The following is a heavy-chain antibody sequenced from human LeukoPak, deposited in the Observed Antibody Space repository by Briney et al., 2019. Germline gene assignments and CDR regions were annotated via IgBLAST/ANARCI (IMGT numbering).Heavy chain of an antibody. CDR2: ISAYNGNT. CDR1: GYTFTSYG. CDR3: ARAFRPHYDFWSGNSYYMDV. D-gene: IGHD3-3*01. V-gene: IGHV1-18*01. Sequence: ASVKVSCKASGYTFTSYGISWVRQAPGQGLEWMGWISAYNGNTNYAQKLQGRVTMTTDTSTSTAYMELRSLRSDDTAVYYCARAFRPHYDFWSGNSYYMDVWGKGTTVTVSS. J-gene: IGHJ6*03.